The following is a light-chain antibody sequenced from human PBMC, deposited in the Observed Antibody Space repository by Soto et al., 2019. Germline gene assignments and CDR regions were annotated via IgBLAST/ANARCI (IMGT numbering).Light chain of an antibody. V-gene: IGLV2-14*01. CDR2: EVT. J-gene: IGLJ3*02. CDR3: SSFTGSSTWV. Sequence: QSALTQPASVSGSPGQSITISCTGTSRDVGAYNRVSWSQQHPGKAPKLLIYEVTKRPSGVSNRFSGSKSGNTASLTISGLQPDDEADYYCSSFTGSSTWVFGGGTKLTVL. CDR1: SRDVGAYNR.